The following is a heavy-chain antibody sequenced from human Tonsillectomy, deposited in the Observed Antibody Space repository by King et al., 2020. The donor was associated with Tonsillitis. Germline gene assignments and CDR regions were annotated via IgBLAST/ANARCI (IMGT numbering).Heavy chain of an antibody. CDR3: ARTYYYDRSGYYFGY. D-gene: IGHD3-22*01. CDR1: GYTFTSYY. J-gene: IGHJ4*02. Sequence: QLVQSGAEVKKPGASVKVSCKASGYTFTSYYVHWVRQAPGQGREWMGVINPSGGSTSYAQKFQGRVIMTRDTSTSTVYLELSSLRSEDTAVYYCARTYYYDRSGYYFGYWGQGTLVTVSS. V-gene: IGHV1-46*01. CDR2: INPSGGST.